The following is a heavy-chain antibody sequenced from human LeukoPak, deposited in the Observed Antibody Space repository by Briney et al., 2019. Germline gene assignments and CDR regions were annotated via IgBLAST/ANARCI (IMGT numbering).Heavy chain of an antibody. J-gene: IGHJ4*02. Sequence: SETLSLTCTVSGGYTGSHYWSWIRQPAGKGLEWIGRISPSGTTHYNPSLGSRVTMSVDTSKNYFSLRLSSVTAADTAVYYCARGPYGSGSYYWGQGTLVTVSS. CDR3: ARGPYGSGSYY. D-gene: IGHD3-10*01. CDR2: ISPSGTT. CDR1: GGYTGSHY. V-gene: IGHV4-4*07.